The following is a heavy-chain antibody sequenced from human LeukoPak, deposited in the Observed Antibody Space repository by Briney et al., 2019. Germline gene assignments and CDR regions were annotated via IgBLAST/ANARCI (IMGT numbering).Heavy chain of an antibody. Sequence: GGSLRLSCAASGFTFNNYAMNWVRQAPGGGLEGVSSISGNGQQTYYGDSVKGRFSVSRDNSQNTLYLQMDSLRADDSALYYRAKDANYLDSSGYLIPFDYWGQGTLVTVSS. D-gene: IGHD3-22*01. CDR3: AKDANYLDSSGYLIPFDY. CDR1: GFTFNNYA. CDR2: ISGNGQQT. J-gene: IGHJ4*02. V-gene: IGHV3-23*01.